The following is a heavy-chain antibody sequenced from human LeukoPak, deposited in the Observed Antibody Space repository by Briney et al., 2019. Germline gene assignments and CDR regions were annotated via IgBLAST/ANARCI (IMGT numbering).Heavy chain of an antibody. D-gene: IGHD3-16*02. CDR1: GFTFSSYA. CDR2: ISGSGGST. V-gene: IGHV3-23*01. CDR3: AKDSSYDYVWGSYRLAPSFDY. J-gene: IGHJ4*02. Sequence: GGSLGLSCAASGFTFSSYAMHWVRQAPGKGLEWVSAISGSGGSTYYADSVKGRFTISRDNSKNTLYLQMNSLRAEDTAVYYCAKDSSYDYVWGSYRLAPSFDYWGQGTLATVSS.